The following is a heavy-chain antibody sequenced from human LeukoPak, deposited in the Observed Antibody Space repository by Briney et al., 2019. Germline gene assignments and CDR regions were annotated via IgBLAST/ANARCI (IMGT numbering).Heavy chain of an antibody. V-gene: IGHV1-69*13. CDR3: ARESNVLLWFGGFDP. CDR1: GGTFSSYA. D-gene: IGHD3-10*01. CDR2: ITPIFGTA. Sequence: SVKVSCKASGGTFSSYAISWVRQAPGQGLEWMGGITPIFGTANYAQKFQGRVTITADESTSTAYMELSSLRSEDTAVYYCARESNVLLWFGGFDPWGQGTLVTVSS. J-gene: IGHJ5*02.